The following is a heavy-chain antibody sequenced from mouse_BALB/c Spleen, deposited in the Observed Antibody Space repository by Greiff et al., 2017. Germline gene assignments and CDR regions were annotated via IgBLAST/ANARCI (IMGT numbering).Heavy chain of an antibody. D-gene: IGHD2-2*01. Sequence: VKLQESGPGLVAPSQSLSITCTVSGFSLTSYDISWIRQPPGKGLEWLGVIWTGGGTNYNSAFMSRLSISKDNSKSQVFLKMNSLQTDDTAIYYCVRDGLPHRMDYWGQGTSVTVSS. CDR2: IWTGGGT. CDR3: VRDGLPHRMDY. CDR1: GFSLTSYD. V-gene: IGHV2-9-2*01. J-gene: IGHJ4*01.